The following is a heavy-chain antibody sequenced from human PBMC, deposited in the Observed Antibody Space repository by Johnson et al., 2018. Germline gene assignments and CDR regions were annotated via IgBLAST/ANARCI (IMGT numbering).Heavy chain of an antibody. CDR3: AKKEGRGCTSITCFGYDY. Sequence: QVQLQESGPGLVKPSETLSLTCTVSGGSISSYYWSWIRQPPGKGLEWIGYIYYSGSTNYNPSLKSRVTISVDTSKNQFSLKLSSVTAADTAVYYCAKKEGRGCTSITCFGYDYWGQGTLVTVSS. CDR1: GGSISSYY. D-gene: IGHD2-2*01. V-gene: IGHV4-59*01. J-gene: IGHJ4*02. CDR2: IYYSGST.